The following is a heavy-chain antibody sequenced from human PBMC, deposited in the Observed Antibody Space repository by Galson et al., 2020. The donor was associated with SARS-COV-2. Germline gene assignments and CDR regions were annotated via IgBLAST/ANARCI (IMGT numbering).Heavy chain of an antibody. D-gene: IGHD3-22*01. Sequence: ASVKVYCKASGYTFNKYYMQWVRQAHGRGLEWMGIINPSGGTKAYAQKFQGRVTMTRDTSTSTVDMELSSLRSEDTAVYYCARDYYYDSSEDYYGIDVWGQGTTVTVSS. J-gene: IGHJ6*02. CDR2: INPSGGTK. CDR3: ARDYYYDSSEDYYGIDV. V-gene: IGHV1-46*02. CDR1: GYTFNKYY.